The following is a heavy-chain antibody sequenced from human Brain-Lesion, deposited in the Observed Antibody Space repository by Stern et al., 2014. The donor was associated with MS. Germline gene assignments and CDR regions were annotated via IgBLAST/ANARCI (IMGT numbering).Heavy chain of an antibody. CDR1: GFSLSNAAMG. CDR3: ARMREYCSGGICFAGYYDS. D-gene: IGHD2-15*01. V-gene: IGHV2-26*01. J-gene: IGHJ4*02. CDR2: IFSTGET. Sequence: QVPLRESGPVLVKPTETLTLTCSVSGFSLSNAAMGVSWIRQPPGKALECLAHIFSTGETAYSTSLKSRLTISKDTSRSQVVLTMTNMDRVDTATYYCARMREYCSGGICFAGYYDSWGQGTLVTVS.